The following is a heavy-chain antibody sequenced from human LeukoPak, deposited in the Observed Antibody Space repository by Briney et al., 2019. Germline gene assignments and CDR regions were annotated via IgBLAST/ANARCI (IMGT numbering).Heavy chain of an antibody. J-gene: IGHJ4*02. CDR3: ARSGFSTGFYLDF. Sequence: GASVTVSCMASGYTFTGQFIRWLRQAPGQGLEGMGWIHPPSGAPHYAPKFQDRVTMTRDTSIATAYLEVHRLKSDDTAVYYCARSGFSTGFYLDFWGQGTLISVSS. D-gene: IGHD6-19*01. V-gene: IGHV1-2*02. CDR1: GYTFTGQF. CDR2: IHPPSGAP.